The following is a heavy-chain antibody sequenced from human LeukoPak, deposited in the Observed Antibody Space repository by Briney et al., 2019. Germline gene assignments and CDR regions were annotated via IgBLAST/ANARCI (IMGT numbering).Heavy chain of an antibody. J-gene: IGHJ3*02. CDR2: IGRSGGPI. D-gene: IGHD6-19*01. CDR1: GFTLSSYA. CDR3: AKAVRPPVAGSSAFDI. Sequence: GGSLRLSCAASGFTLSSYAMNWVRQAPGKSLEWVSYIGRSGGPIYYADSVKGRFTIFRDNAKNSLYLQMNSLRAEDMALYYCAKAVRPPVAGSSAFDIWGQGTMVTVSS. V-gene: IGHV3-48*03.